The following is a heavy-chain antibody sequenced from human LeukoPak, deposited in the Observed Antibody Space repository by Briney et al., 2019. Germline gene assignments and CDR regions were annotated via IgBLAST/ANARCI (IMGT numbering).Heavy chain of an antibody. CDR1: GYTFTGYY. CDR2: INPNSGGT. Sequence: ASVKVSCKASGYTFTGYYMHWVRQAPGQGLEWMGWINPNSGGTNYAQKFQGRVTMTRDTSISTAYMELSRLRSDDTAVYYCARDGGIVVVPAAIVEDYWGQGTLVTVSS. CDR3: ARDGGIVVVPAAIVEDY. J-gene: IGHJ4*02. V-gene: IGHV1-2*02. D-gene: IGHD2-2*01.